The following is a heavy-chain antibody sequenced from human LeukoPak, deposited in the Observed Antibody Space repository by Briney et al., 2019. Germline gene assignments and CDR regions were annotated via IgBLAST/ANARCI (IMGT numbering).Heavy chain of an antibody. J-gene: IGHJ3*02. V-gene: IGHV3-48*01. D-gene: IGHD2-2*01. Sequence: AGGSLRLSCAASGLTFSSYSMNWVRQAPGKGLVWVSYISSSSSTIYYADSVKGRFTISRDNAKNSLYLQMNSLRAEDTAVYYCARDQKDIVVVPAARWESDAFDIWGQGTMVTVSS. CDR2: ISSSSSTI. CDR1: GLTFSSYS. CDR3: ARDQKDIVVVPAARWESDAFDI.